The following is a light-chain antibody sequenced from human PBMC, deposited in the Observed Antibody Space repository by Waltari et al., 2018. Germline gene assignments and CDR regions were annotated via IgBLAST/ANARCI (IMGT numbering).Light chain of an antibody. CDR1: IAVNVANHR. Sequence: QAVLTQPSSLSASRGASSSLTCTLRIAVNVANHRLYWYQQRPGSPPQYLLRYKSDTDKQQGSGVTSRFSGSKDDSANAGILLISGRKSEDEVDYYCMIWRSGASEFGGGTKLTVL. J-gene: IGLJ2*01. V-gene: IGLV5-45*03. CDR3: MIWRSGASE. CDR2: YKSDTDK.